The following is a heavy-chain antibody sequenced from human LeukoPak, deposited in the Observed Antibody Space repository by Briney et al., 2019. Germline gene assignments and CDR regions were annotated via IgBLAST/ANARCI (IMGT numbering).Heavy chain of an antibody. V-gene: IGHV1-46*01. J-gene: IGHJ4*02. CDR1: GYTFTSYY. D-gene: IGHD3-22*01. Sequence: ASVKVSCKASGYTFTSYYMHWVRQDPGQGLEWMGIINPSGGSTSYAQKFQGRVTMTRDTSTNTVYMELSSLRSEDTAMYYCARSLQSSGYYVGYFDYWGQGTLVTVSS. CDR3: ARSLQSSGYYVGYFDY. CDR2: INPSGGST.